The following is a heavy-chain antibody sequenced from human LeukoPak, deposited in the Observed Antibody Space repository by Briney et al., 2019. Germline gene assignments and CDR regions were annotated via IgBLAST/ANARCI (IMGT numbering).Heavy chain of an antibody. D-gene: IGHD4/OR15-4a*01. CDR1: GGSISSYY. J-gene: IGHJ6*02. CDR2: IYTSGST. CDR3: ARGLGAPYYYGMDV. V-gene: IGHV4-4*07. Sequence: KTSETLSLTCTVSGGSISSYYWSWIRQPAGKGPEWIGRIYTSGSTNYNPSLKSRVTISVDTSKNQFSLKLSSVTAADTAVYYCARGLGAPYYYGMDVWGQGTTVTVSS.